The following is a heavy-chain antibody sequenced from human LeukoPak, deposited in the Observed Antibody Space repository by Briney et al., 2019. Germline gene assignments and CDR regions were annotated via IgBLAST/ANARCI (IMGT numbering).Heavy chain of an antibody. D-gene: IGHD2-21*01. V-gene: IGHV4-39*01. CDR2: IYYSGIT. CDR1: GGSISSSSHY. Sequence: SGTLSLTCTVAGGSISSSSHYWGWIRQPPGKGLEWIGSIYYSGITYYNPSLKSRVTISSDTSKNQFSLKVTSVTAADTAVYYCARLSPIWWFYWGQGTMVTVSS. CDR3: ARLSPIWWFY. J-gene: IGHJ4*03.